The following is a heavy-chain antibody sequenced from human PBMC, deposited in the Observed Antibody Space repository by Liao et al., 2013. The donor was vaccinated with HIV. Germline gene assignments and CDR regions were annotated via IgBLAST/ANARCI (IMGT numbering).Heavy chain of an antibody. Sequence: QVQLQESGPGLVKPSETLSLTCTVSGGSISSYYWNWVRQSAGKGLEWIGRVHASGTTIYNPSLKSRVTISVDTSKNQFSLELSSVTAADTAVYYCARGGAYCGGDCYFDYWGQGTLVTVSS. CDR3: ARGGAYCGGDCYFDY. D-gene: IGHD2-21*01. CDR1: GGSISSYY. CDR2: VHASGTT. V-gene: IGHV4-4*07. J-gene: IGHJ4*02.